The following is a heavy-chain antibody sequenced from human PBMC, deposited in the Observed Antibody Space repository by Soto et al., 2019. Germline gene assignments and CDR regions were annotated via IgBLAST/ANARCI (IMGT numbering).Heavy chain of an antibody. CDR2: IYPGDSDT. J-gene: IGHJ6*02. CDR3: ARRSGWNYYYYGMDV. V-gene: IGHV5-51*01. CDR1: GYSFTSYW. D-gene: IGHD6-19*01. Sequence: PGESLKISCKGSGYSFTSYWIGGVRQMPGKGLEWMGIIYPGDSDTRYSPSFQGQVTISADKSISTAYLQWSSLKASDTAMYYCARRSGWNYYYYGMDVWGQGTTVTVSS.